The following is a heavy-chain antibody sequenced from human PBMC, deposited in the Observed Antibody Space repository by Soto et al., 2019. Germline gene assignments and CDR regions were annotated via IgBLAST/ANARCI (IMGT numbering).Heavy chain of an antibody. J-gene: IGHJ6*02. V-gene: IGHV1-69*13. CDR3: EGLIAARQDYYYGMDV. D-gene: IGHD6-6*01. CDR1: GGTFSSYA. Sequence: SVKVSCKASGGTFSSYAISWVRQAPGQGLEWMGGIIPIFGTANYAQKFQGRVTITADESTSTAYMKLSSLRSEDTTVNYCEGLIAARQDYYYGMDVWGQGTTVTVSS. CDR2: IIPIFGTA.